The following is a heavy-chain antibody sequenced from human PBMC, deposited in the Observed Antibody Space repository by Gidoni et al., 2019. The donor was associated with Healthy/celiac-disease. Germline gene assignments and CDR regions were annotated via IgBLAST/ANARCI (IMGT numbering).Heavy chain of an antibody. CDR1: GGSISSGGYS. J-gene: IGHJ4*02. V-gene: IGHV4-30-2*01. CDR3: ARLDDYGDHGEFDY. D-gene: IGHD4-17*01. CDR2: IYHSGST. Sequence: QLQLQESGSGLVKPSQTLSLTCAVSGGSISSGGYSWSWIRQPPGKGLEWIGYIYHSGSTYYNPSLKSRVTISVDRSKNQFSLKLSSVTAADTAVYYCARLDDYGDHGEFDYWGQGTLVTVSS.